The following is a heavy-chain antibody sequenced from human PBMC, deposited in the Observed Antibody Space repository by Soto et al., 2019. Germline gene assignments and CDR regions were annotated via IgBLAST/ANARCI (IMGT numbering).Heavy chain of an antibody. D-gene: IGHD1-26*01. CDR3: ARVGVIVGASYFDY. J-gene: IGHJ4*02. CDR2: ISSSGGST. Sequence: EVQLLESGGGLVQPGGSLRLSCAASGFTFSSYAMNWVRQAPGRGLEWVSGISSSGGSTYYADSVKGRFTISRDNSKNTLFLQMNSLRAEDTAVYYCARVGVIVGASYFDYWGQGTLVTVSS. CDR1: GFTFSSYA. V-gene: IGHV3-23*01.